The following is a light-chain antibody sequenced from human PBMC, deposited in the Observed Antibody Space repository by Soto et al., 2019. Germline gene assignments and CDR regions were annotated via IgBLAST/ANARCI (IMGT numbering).Light chain of an antibody. CDR3: QQRHMWPIT. CDR1: QSFRGL. CDR2: DAY. Sequence: VLTQSPVALSLSPGERATLSCRASQSFRGLLAWYQQKPGQAPRLLIYDAYNRATGIPPRFSGSGSGTDFTLSISSLEPEDSAVYYCQQRHMWPITFGQGTRLEIK. V-gene: IGKV3-11*01. J-gene: IGKJ5*01.